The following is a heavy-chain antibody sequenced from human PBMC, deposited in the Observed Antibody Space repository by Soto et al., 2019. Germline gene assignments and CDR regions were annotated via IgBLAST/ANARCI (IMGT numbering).Heavy chain of an antibody. CDR2: ISASGGSS. D-gene: IGHD5-12*01. J-gene: IGHJ4*02. Sequence: EVQLLESGGGLVQPGGSLRLSCVASGFSFSSYAMVWVRQAPGKGLEWVSVISASGGSSYFADTVKGRFTISRDNSKNLLSLEMNSLRAEDTAIYFCAKGSIEYSASVDNWGQGTLVLVSS. CDR1: GFSFSSYA. CDR3: AKGSIEYSASVDN. V-gene: IGHV3-23*01.